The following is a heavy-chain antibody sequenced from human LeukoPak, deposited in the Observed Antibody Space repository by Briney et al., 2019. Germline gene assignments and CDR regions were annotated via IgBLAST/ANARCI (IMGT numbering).Heavy chain of an antibody. J-gene: IGHJ3*02. Sequence: GGSLRLSCAASGFTVSNNYMSWVRQAPGKGLEWVSISYSDSNTNYADSVKGRFTISRDTSQNTLSLQMNSLRAEDTTVYYCVRKNRDFNAAFDIWGQGTVVTVSS. CDR1: GFTVSNNY. D-gene: IGHD1-14*01. V-gene: IGHV3-53*01. CDR3: VRKNRDFNAAFDI. CDR2: SYSDSNT.